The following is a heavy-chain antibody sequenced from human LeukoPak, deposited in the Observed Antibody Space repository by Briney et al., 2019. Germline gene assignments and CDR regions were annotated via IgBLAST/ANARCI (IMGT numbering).Heavy chain of an antibody. V-gene: IGHV4-39*01. CDR3: ARLSRRYGDYEDY. CDR2: IYYSGST. CDR1: GGSISSNNYY. Sequence: PSETLSLTCTVSGGSISSNNYYWGWIRQPPGKGLEWIGSIYYSGSTYYNPSLKSRVTISVDTSKNQFSLKLSSVTAADTAVYYCARLSRRYGDYEDYWGQGTLVTVSS. D-gene: IGHD4-17*01. J-gene: IGHJ4*02.